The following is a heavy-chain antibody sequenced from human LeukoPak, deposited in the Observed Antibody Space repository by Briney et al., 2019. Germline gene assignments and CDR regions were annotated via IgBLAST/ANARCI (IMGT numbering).Heavy chain of an antibody. CDR2: IKEDGSEK. CDR3: AREQDPMSLGDV. D-gene: IGHD3-10*02. V-gene: IGHV3-7*01. Sequence: GGSLRLSCAASGFTFSNYWMTWVRQAPGKGLEWVANIKEDGSEKYYVDSVKGRFTISRDNAKSSLYLQMNSLRAEDTAVYYCAREQDPMSLGDVWGKGTTVTVSS. J-gene: IGHJ6*04. CDR1: GFTFSNYW.